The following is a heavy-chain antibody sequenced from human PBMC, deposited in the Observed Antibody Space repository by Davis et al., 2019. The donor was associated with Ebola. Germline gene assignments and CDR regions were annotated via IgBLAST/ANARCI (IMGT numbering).Heavy chain of an antibody. CDR3: ARGGRWELLNAFDI. J-gene: IGHJ3*02. CDR2: LSAYNGNT. D-gene: IGHD1-26*01. CDR1: GGTFSSYA. Sequence: ASVKVSCKASGGTFSSYAISWVRQAPGQGLEWMGWLSAYNGNTNYAQKLQGRVIMTTDTSTSTAYMELRSLRSDDTAVYYCARGGRWELLNAFDIWGQGTMVTVSS. V-gene: IGHV1-18*01.